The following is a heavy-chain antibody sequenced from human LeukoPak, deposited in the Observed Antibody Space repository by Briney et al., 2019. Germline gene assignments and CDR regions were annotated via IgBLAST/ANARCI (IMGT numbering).Heavy chain of an antibody. D-gene: IGHD3-3*01. Sequence: GGSLRLSCAASGFTFSSYAMHWVRQAPGKGLEWVAVISYDGSNKYYADSVKGRFTISRDSAKNSLYLQMNSLRAEDTAVYFCARGTKWSPLDFDFWGQGTQVTVSS. J-gene: IGHJ4*02. V-gene: IGHV3-30-3*01. CDR2: ISYDGSNK. CDR1: GFTFSSYA. CDR3: ARGTKWSPLDFDF.